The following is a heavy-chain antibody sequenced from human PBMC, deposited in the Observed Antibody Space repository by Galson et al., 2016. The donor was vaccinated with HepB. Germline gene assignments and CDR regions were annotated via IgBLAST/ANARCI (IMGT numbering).Heavy chain of an antibody. J-gene: IGHJ2*01. CDR2: ISPDGSII. Sequence: SLRLSCAASGFSFSTYGMHWVRQAPGKGLEWVAVISPDGSIIHSADSVKGRFTISRDNSKTTLFLRMNSLRIDDTAVYYCAKVFRQYSYGYSGWYFDLWGRGTLVTVSS. D-gene: IGHD5-18*01. V-gene: IGHV3-30*18. CDR3: AKVFRQYSYGYSGWYFDL. CDR1: GFSFSTYG.